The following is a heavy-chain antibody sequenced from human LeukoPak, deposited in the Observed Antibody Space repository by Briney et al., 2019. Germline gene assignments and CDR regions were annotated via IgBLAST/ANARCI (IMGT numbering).Heavy chain of an antibody. CDR2: IYTSGST. CDR3: ARMAMVRGDVDY. Sequence: PSETLSLXCTVSGGSISSGSYYWSWIRQPAGKGLEWIGRIYTSGSTNYNPSLKSRVTISVDTSKNQFSLKLSSVTAADTAVYYCARMAMVRGDVDYWGQGTLVTVSS. D-gene: IGHD3-10*01. J-gene: IGHJ4*02. CDR1: GGSISSGSYY. V-gene: IGHV4-61*02.